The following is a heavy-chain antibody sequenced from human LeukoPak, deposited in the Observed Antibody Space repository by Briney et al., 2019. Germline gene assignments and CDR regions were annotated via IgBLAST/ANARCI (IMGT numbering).Heavy chain of an antibody. CDR1: GFTFSSHG. D-gene: IGHD5-12*01. J-gene: IGHJ4*02. CDR2: IWYDGSKK. CDR3: ARDPSGSFDY. V-gene: IGHV3-33*01. Sequence: PGRSLRLSCKASGFTFSSHGMNWVRQAPGKGLEWVAVIWYDGSKKYYVDPVKGRFTISRDNSQNTMYMQMNSLRPEDTAVYYCARDPSGSFDYWGQGILVTVSS.